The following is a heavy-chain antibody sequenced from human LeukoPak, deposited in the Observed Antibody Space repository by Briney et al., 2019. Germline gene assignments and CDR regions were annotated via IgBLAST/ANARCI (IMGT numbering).Heavy chain of an antibody. V-gene: IGHV3-23*01. CDR3: AKIRDSSGLDY. D-gene: IGHD3-22*01. Sequence: GAYLRLYCAASGSTFSSYAMSWVRQAPGKGLEWVSSISGSGGTTYYADSVKGRFTISRDNSKNTLYLQMNSLRAEDTAVYYCAKIRDSSGLDYWGQGTLVTVSS. CDR1: GSTFSSYA. CDR2: ISGSGGTT. J-gene: IGHJ4*02.